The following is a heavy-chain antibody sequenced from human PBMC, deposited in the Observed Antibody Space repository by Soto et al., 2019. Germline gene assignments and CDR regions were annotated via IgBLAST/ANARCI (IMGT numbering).Heavy chain of an antibody. J-gene: IGHJ4*02. CDR3: ARDGHVDTAMTSFDY. CDR1: GGTFSSYA. CDR2: IIPIFGTA. D-gene: IGHD5-18*01. V-gene: IGHV1-69*13. Sequence: GASVKVSCKASGGTFSSYAISWVRQAPGQGLEWMGGIIPIFGTANYAQKFQGRVTITADESTSTAYMELSSLRSEDTAVYYCARDGHVDTAMTSFDYWGQGTLVTVSS.